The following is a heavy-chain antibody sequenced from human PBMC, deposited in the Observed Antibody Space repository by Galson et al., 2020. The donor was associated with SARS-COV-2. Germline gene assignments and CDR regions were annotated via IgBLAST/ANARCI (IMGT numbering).Heavy chain of an antibody. J-gene: IGHJ4*02. V-gene: IGHV3-30*18. Sequence: QLGESMKISCAASGFTFSSYGMHWVRQAPGKGLEWVAVISYDGSNKYYADSVKGRFTISRDNSKNTLYLQMNSLRAEDTAVYYCAKDLGQYYSGGSCYSGYFDYWGQGTLVTVSS. CDR3: AKDLGQYYSGGSCYSGYFDY. CDR2: ISYDGSNK. D-gene: IGHD2-15*01. CDR1: GFTFSSYG.